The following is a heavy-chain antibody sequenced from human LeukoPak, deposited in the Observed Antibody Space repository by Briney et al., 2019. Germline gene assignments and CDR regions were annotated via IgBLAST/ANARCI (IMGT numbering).Heavy chain of an antibody. D-gene: IGHD3-9*01. CDR3: VRGLRYFDWLLEY. V-gene: IGHV3-30*02. CDR2: IRYDGSNK. J-gene: IGHJ4*02. CDR1: GFTFSSYS. Sequence: PGGSLRLSCAASGFTFSSYSMHWVRQAPGKGLEWVAFIRYDGSNKYYADSVKGRFTISRDNSKNTLYLQMNSLRAEDTAVYYGVRGLRYFDWLLEYWGQGTLVTVSS.